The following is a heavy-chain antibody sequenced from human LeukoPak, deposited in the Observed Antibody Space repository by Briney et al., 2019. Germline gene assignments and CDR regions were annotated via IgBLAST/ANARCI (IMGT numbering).Heavy chain of an antibody. J-gene: IGHJ3*02. D-gene: IGHD2-15*01. V-gene: IGHV4-4*07. Sequence: PSETLSLTCTVSGGSINNYHWSWIRQPAGKGLEWIGRLYTRGSTNYNPSLQSRGTMSVDPSKNQFSLKLISVTAVDTAVYYCARGLYCSADICSGGDAFDIWGQGTMVSVSS. CDR2: LYTRGST. CDR3: ARGLYCSADICSGGDAFDI. CDR1: GGSINNYH.